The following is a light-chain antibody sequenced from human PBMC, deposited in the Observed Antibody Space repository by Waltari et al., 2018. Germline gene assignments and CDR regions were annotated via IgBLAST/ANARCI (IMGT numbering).Light chain of an antibody. CDR3: NSYTSSSTWV. Sequence: QSALTQPASVSGSPGQSITISCTGTRSDVGGYNYVSWYQQHPGKAPKLTIFDVSKRPSGVSNRFSGSKSGSTASLTISGLQAEDEADFYCNSYTSSSTWVFGGGTKLTVL. J-gene: IGLJ3*02. CDR1: RSDVGGYNY. CDR2: DVS. V-gene: IGLV2-14*01.